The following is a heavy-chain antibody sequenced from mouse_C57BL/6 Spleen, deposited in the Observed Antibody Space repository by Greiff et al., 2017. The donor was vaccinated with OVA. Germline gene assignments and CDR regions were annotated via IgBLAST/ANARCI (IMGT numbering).Heavy chain of an antibody. J-gene: IGHJ4*01. CDR1: GFTFSSYA. D-gene: IGHD1-1*01. V-gene: IGHV5-4*01. CDR2: ISDGGSYT. CDR3: ARDHLRWYAMDY. Sequence: EVKLEESGGGLVKPGGSLKLSCAASGFTFSSYAMSWVRQTPEKRLEWVATISDGGSYTYYPDNVKGRFTISRDNAKNNLYLQMSHLKSEDTAMYYCARDHLRWYAMDYWGQGTSVTVSS.